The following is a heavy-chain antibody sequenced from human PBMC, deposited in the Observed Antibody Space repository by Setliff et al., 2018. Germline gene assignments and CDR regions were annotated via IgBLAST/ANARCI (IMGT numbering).Heavy chain of an antibody. V-gene: IGHV1-46*03. D-gene: IGHD6-19*01. CDR1: GYTFIYYY. CDR2: INPSGGGT. CDR3: ARVYLACSGWDKANALDI. Sequence: ASVKVSCKASGYTFIYYYIHWVRQAPGQGLEWMGLINPSGGGTIYARKFQGRVTMARETSTSTVYVELSGLRSEDTAVYYCARVYLACSGWDKANALDIWGQGTMVTVSS. J-gene: IGHJ3*02.